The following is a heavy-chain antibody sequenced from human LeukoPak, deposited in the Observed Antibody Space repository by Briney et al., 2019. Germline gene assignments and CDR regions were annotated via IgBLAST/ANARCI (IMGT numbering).Heavy chain of an antibody. Sequence: SETLSLTCDVSDYSIRSAFSWGWIRQPPGKGLEWIGSHYHSGSTHYNPSLKSRVTILVDTSKNQVSLKLNSVTAADTALYFCAKGHVTYYRFDPWGQGTLVTVSP. CDR3: AKGHVTYYRFDP. V-gene: IGHV4-38-2*01. D-gene: IGHD1-26*01. CDR2: HYHSGST. J-gene: IGHJ5*02. CDR1: DYSIRSAFS.